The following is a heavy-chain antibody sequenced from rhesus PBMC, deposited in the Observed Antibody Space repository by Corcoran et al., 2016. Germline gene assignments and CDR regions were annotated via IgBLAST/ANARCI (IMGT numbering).Heavy chain of an antibody. D-gene: IGHD3-3*01. V-gene: IGHV4-160*01. J-gene: IGHJ4*01. CDR2: IYGSGGST. CDR3: ARDLGAFWSAANY. CDR1: GGSISSNY. Sequence: QVQLQESGPGLVKPSETLSLTCAVSGGSISSNYWSWIRQPPGKGLEWIGRIYGSGGSTDYNPSIKSRVTISTDTSKNQFSLKLSSLTAADTAVYFCARDLGAFWSAANYWGQGVLVTVSS.